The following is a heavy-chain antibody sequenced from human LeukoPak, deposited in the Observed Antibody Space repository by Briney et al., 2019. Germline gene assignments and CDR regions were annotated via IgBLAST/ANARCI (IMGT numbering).Heavy chain of an antibody. D-gene: IGHD3-10*01. Sequence: GGSLRLSCAASGFTFSSYWMHWVRQALGKGLGWVSRIDSVGSSKAYADSVKGRFTVSRDNAKNTLHLQMDSLRAEDTAVYYCARDLSMVYYFDYWGQGTLVTVSS. V-gene: IGHV3-74*01. J-gene: IGHJ4*02. CDR1: GFTFSSYW. CDR3: ARDLSMVYYFDY. CDR2: IDSVGSSK.